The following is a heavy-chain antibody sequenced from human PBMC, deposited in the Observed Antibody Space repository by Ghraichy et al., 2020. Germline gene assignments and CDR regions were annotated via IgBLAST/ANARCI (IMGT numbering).Heavy chain of an antibody. CDR3: ARDRVTIFGVVTIDGYGMDV. V-gene: IGHV3-66*01. CDR1: GFTVSSNY. J-gene: IGHJ6*02. CDR2: IYSGGST. Sequence: GESLNISCAASGFTVSSNYMSWVRQAPGKGLEWVSVIYSGGSTYYADSVKGRFTISRDNSKNTLYLQMNSLRAEDTAVYYCARDRVTIFGVVTIDGYGMDVWGQGTTVTVSS. D-gene: IGHD3-3*01.